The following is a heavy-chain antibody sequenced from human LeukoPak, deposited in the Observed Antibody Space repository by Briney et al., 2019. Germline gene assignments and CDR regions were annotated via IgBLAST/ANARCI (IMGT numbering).Heavy chain of an antibody. V-gene: IGHV3-30*18. CDR1: GFTFSNYG. CDR3: AKSNGYGLVDI. J-gene: IGHJ4*02. CDR2: ISYDGPHK. Sequence: GRSLRLSCAASGFTFSNYGMHWFRQAPGKGLEWVAVISYDGPHKYYADSVKGRFAISRDNSKNTLYLQMNSLRAEHTAVYYCAKSNGYGLVDIWGQGTLVTVSS. D-gene: IGHD3-10*01.